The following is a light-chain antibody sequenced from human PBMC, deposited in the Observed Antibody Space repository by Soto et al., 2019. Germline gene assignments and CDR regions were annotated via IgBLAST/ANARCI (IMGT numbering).Light chain of an antibody. CDR1: QGIANY. Sequence: DIQITQSPSSLSASVGDTVTIPCRASQGIANYLNWYQHKPGQAPNLLIYAASNLQTGVPSRFRGSGSGTYFTLTITSLQPEDFATYYCQQSFTVPFTFGPGTKVDIK. CDR3: QQSFTVPFT. J-gene: IGKJ3*01. CDR2: AAS. V-gene: IGKV1-39*01.